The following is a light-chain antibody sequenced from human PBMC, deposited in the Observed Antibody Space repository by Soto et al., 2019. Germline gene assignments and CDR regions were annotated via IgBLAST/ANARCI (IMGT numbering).Light chain of an antibody. V-gene: IGLV4-69*01. CDR2: LNSDGSH. J-gene: IGLJ2*01. CDR1: SGHNSYA. Sequence: QSVLTQSPSASASLGASVKLTCTLSSGHNSYAIAWHQQQPEKGPRYLMKLNSDGSHSKGDGIPDRFSGSSSGAERYLTISSLQSEDEADYYCQTWDTGIVVFGGGTKVTVL. CDR3: QTWDTGIVV.